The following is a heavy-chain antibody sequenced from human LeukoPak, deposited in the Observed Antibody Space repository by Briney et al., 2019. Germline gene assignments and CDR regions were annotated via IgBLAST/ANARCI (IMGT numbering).Heavy chain of an antibody. CDR1: GFTFSSYS. J-gene: IGHJ6*02. CDR2: ISSSSSYI. CDR3: ARWIYGPHDYYYYYGMDV. D-gene: IGHD4-17*01. V-gene: IGHV3-21*01. Sequence: PGGSLRLSCAASGFTFSSYSMNWVRQAPGKGLEWVSSISSSSSYIYYADSLKGRFTISRDNAKNSLYLQMNSLRAEDTAVYYCARWIYGPHDYYYYYGMDVWGQGTTVTVSS.